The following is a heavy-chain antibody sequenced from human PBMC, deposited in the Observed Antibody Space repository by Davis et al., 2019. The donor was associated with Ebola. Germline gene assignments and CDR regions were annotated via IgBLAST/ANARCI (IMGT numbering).Heavy chain of an antibody. CDR3: ARDPADTVTTFYYYYGMDV. CDR2: INNDESRT. Sequence: GESLKISCAASGFTFSSYWMHWVRQAPGKGLVWVSRINNDESRTKYADSVKGRLTISRDNAKNTLYLQMNSLRAEDTAVYYCARDPADTVTTFYYYYGMDVWGQGTTVTVSS. CDR1: GFTFSSYW. J-gene: IGHJ6*02. D-gene: IGHD4-17*01. V-gene: IGHV3-74*01.